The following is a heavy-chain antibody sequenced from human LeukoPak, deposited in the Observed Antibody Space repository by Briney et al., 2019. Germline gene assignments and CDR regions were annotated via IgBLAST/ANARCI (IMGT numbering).Heavy chain of an antibody. CDR1: GGTFSSYA. CDR3: ARDLTGTTNWFDP. J-gene: IGHJ5*02. CDR2: IIPIFGTA. V-gene: IGHV1-69*01. D-gene: IGHD1-7*01. Sequence: SVKVSCKASGGTFSSYAISWVRQAPGQGLEWMGGIIPIFGTANYAQKFQGRVTITADESTSTAYMELSSLRSEDTAVYYCARDLTGTTNWFDPWGQETLVTVSS.